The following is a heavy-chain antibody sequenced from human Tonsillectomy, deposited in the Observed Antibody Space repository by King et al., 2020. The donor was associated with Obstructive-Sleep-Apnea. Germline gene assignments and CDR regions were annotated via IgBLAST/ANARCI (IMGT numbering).Heavy chain of an antibody. D-gene: IGHD6-13*01. V-gene: IGHV3-43*01. CDR1: GFTFDDYT. CDR2: ISWDGGST. CDR3: AKTPSGSSFTPRYFDY. Sequence: VQLVESGGVVVQPGGSLRLSCAASGFTFDDYTMHWVRQAPGKGLEWVSLISWDGGSTYYADSVKGRFTISRDNSKNSLYLQMNSLRTEDTALYYCAKTPSGSSFTPRYFDYWGQGTLVTVSS. J-gene: IGHJ4*02.